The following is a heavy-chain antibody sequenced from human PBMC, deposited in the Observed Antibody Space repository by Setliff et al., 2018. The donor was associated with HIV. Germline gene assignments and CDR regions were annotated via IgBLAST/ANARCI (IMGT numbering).Heavy chain of an antibody. V-gene: IGHV3-21*01. CDR3: ARSSRYDSSGSDAFDI. D-gene: IGHD3-22*01. CDR1: GFTFSSYS. J-gene: IGHJ3*02. CDR2: ISSSSSYI. Sequence: LRLSCAASGFTFSSYSMNWVRQAPGKGLEWVSSISSSSSYIYYADSVKGRFTISRDNAKNSLYLQMNSLRAEDTAVYYCARSSRYDSSGSDAFDIWGQGTMVTVSS.